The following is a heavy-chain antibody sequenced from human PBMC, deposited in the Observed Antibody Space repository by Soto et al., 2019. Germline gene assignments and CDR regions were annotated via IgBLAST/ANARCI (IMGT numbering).Heavy chain of an antibody. Sequence: EVQLVESGGGLVKPGGSLRLSCAASGFTFSSYSMNWVRQAPGKGLEWVSSISSSSSYIYYADSVKGRFTISRDNAKNSLYLQMNSLRAEDTAVYYCARIPFRIAAAGDYWGQGTLVTVSS. D-gene: IGHD6-13*01. CDR1: GFTFSSYS. CDR2: ISSSSSYI. V-gene: IGHV3-21*01. J-gene: IGHJ4*02. CDR3: ARIPFRIAAAGDY.